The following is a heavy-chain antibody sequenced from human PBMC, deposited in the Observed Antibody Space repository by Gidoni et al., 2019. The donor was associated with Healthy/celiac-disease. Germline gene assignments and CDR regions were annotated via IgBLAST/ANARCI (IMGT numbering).Heavy chain of an antibody. Sequence: QVQLVQSGAEVKKPGASVKVSCKASGYTFTSYYMTWVRQAPGQWLEWMGIINPSGGSTSYAQKFQGRVTMTRDTSTSTVYMELSSLRSEDTAVYYCARDLGSKGDDWYFDLWGRGTLVTVSS. D-gene: IGHD7-27*01. V-gene: IGHV1-46*01. CDR1: GYTFTSYY. CDR2: INPSGGST. J-gene: IGHJ2*01. CDR3: ARDLGSKGDDWYFDL.